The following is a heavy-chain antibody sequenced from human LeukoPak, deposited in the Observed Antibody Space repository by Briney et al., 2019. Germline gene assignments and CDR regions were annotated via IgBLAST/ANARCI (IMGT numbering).Heavy chain of an antibody. CDR3: ASAPRQGSIGGLDY. Sequence: SETLSLTCSVSGGSISSSTYYWGWIRQPPGQGLEWSVAIYYTGTTYYNPSLRSRVTISVDTSKNHFSLKLSSVTAADTALYYCASAPRQGSIGGLDYWGQGTLVTVSS. V-gene: IGHV4-39*02. J-gene: IGHJ4*02. D-gene: IGHD3-16*01. CDR2: IYYTGTT. CDR1: GGSISSSTYY.